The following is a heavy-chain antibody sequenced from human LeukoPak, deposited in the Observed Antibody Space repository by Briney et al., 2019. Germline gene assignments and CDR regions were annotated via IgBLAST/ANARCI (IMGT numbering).Heavy chain of an antibody. V-gene: IGHV1-46*01. J-gene: IGHJ4*02. CDR3: ARDPRAYYDSSGDQHY. Sequence: ASVKVSCKASGYTFTSYYMHWVRQAPGQGLEWMGIINPSGGSTSYAQKFQGRVTMTRDTSTSTVYMELSSLRSEDTAVYYCARDPRAYYDSSGDQHYWGQGTLVTVSS. D-gene: IGHD3-22*01. CDR2: INPSGGST. CDR1: GYTFTSYY.